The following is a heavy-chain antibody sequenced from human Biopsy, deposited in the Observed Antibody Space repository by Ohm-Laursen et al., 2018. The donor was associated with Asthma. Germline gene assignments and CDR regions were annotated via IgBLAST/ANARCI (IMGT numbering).Heavy chain of an antibody. CDR1: GFSLGTPGVG. CDR3: ALSQDSGFDDHSPSWFDP. J-gene: IGHJ5*02. D-gene: IGHD3-9*01. Sequence: PTQTLTLTCSFSGFSLGTPGVGVGWIRQSPRKALEWLALIYWDDYNLFRPSLKRRLTITKDPSKNQVVLTMTKMDPVGSGTYYCALSQDSGFDDHSPSWFDPWGQGTLVTVSS. V-gene: IGHV2-5*02. CDR2: IYWDDYN.